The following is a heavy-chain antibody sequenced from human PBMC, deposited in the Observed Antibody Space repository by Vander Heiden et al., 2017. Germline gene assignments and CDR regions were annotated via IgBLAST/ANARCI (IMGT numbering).Heavy chain of an antibody. CDR1: GIKFDDYA. CDR3: AGRFSSGWYAFDY. J-gene: IGHJ4*02. D-gene: IGHD6-19*01. V-gene: IGHV3-9*01. Sequence: GRSLRLSCAASGIKFDDYAMYWVWQVPGKGLEWVSGITWNSGSIGYADSVKGRFTISRDNAKNSLYLQMNSLRPEDTALYYCAGRFSSGWYAFDYWGQGTLVTVSS. CDR2: ITWNSGSI.